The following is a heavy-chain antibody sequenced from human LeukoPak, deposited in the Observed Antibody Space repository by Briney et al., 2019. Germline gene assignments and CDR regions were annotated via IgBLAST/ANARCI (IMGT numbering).Heavy chain of an antibody. CDR2: IYYSGST. Sequence: SETLSLTCTVSGGSISSSSYYWGWIRQPPGKGLEWIGYIYYSGSTNYNASLKSRVTVSVDTSKNQLSLRLSSVTAADTAVYFCAGQGQHNYGYPFVDYWGQGTLVTVSS. CDR3: AGQGQHNYGYPFVDY. V-gene: IGHV4-61*05. CDR1: GGSISSSSYY. D-gene: IGHD5-18*01. J-gene: IGHJ4*02.